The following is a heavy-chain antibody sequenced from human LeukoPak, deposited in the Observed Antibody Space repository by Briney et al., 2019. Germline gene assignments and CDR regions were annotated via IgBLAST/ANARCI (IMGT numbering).Heavy chain of an antibody. CDR3: ASLIQLEWSTNDY. CDR2: ISSSGSTI. J-gene: IGHJ4*02. D-gene: IGHD5-18*01. V-gene: IGHV3-11*01. Sequence: GGSLRLSCAASGFTFSDYYMSWIRQAPGKGLEWVSYISSSGSTIYYADSVKGRFTISRDNAKNSLYLQMNSLRAEDTAVYYCASLIQLEWSTNDYWGQGTLVTVSS. CDR1: GFTFSDYY.